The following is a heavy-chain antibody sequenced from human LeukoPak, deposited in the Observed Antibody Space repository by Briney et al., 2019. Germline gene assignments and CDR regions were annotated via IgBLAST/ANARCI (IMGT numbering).Heavy chain of an antibody. J-gene: IGHJ6*03. Sequence: SETLSLTCTVSGGSLSRFCWAWIRQPAGRGLEWIGRIHSGGTTNYNPSLESRLTFSLDTSQNQFSLKLNSVTAADTAVYYCARDSPDGYTSGHYYYYLDVWGKGTTVTVSS. CDR3: ARDSPDGYTSGHYYYYLDV. CDR2: IHSGGTT. V-gene: IGHV4-4*07. D-gene: IGHD5-18*01. CDR1: GGSLSRFC.